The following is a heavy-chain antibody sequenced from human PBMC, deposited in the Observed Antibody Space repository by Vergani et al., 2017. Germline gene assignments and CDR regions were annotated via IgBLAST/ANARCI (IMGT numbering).Heavy chain of an antibody. V-gene: IGHV4-59*11. CDR1: FDSIRNLY. J-gene: IGHJ5*02. CDR3: ASDTHSGQRADR. Sequence: QVQLQESGPGLVKSSETLSLTCSVSFDSIRNLYCNWIRPPPGKGLEWIGSIHYSENNNYNPSLKTRVTISVDTSKNQFSLTLTSVTAAATAVYYCASDTHSGQRADRWGQGILVTV. CDR2: IHYSENN. D-gene: IGHD6-19*01.